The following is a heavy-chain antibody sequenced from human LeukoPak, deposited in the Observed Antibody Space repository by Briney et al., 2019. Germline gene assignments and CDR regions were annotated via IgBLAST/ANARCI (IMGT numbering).Heavy chain of an antibody. CDR2: ISSSSSYI. V-gene: IGHV3-21*01. CDR1: GFTFSSYS. Sequence: GGSLRLSCAASGFTFSSYSINWVRQAPGKGLEWVSSISSSSSYIYYADSVEGRFTISRDNAKNSLYVQMNSLRVEDTAVYYCAREYYYDSRAPGAFDIWGQGTMVTVSS. D-gene: IGHD3-22*01. J-gene: IGHJ3*02. CDR3: AREYYYDSRAPGAFDI.